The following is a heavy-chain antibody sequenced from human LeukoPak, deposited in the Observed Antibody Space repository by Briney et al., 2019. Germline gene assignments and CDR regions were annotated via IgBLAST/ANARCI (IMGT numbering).Heavy chain of an antibody. J-gene: IGHJ4*02. CDR1: NGSISSSSYY. V-gene: IGHV4-31*03. CDR3: ARDRGGLGGYYDSSGYPDY. Sequence: KTSETLSLTCTVSNGSISSSSYYWSWIRQHPGKGLEWIGYIYYSGSTYYNPSLKSRVTISVDTSKNQFSLKLSSVTAADTAVYYCARDRGGLGGYYDSSGYPDYWGQGTLVTVSS. D-gene: IGHD3-22*01. CDR2: IYYSGST.